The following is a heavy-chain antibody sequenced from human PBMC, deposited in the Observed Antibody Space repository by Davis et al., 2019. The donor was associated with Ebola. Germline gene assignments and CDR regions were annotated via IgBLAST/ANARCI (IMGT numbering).Heavy chain of an antibody. J-gene: IGHJ6*02. CDR3: ARVDFWSGYPTDYYGMDV. CDR1: GYTFTSYG. V-gene: IGHV1-18*01. D-gene: IGHD3-3*01. Sequence: ASVQVSCKASGYTFTSYGISWVRQAPGQGLEWMGWISAYNGNTNYAQKLQGRVTMTTDTSTSTAYMELRSLRSDDTAVYYCARVDFWSGYPTDYYGMDVWGQGTTVTVSS. CDR2: ISAYNGNT.